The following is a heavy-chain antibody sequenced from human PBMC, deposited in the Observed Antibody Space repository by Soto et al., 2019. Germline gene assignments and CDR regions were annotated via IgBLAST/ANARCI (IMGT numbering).Heavy chain of an antibody. CDR2: INHSGST. J-gene: IGHJ5*02. V-gene: IGHV4-34*01. CDR1: GGSFSGYY. Sequence: TSETLSLTCAVYGGSFSGYYWSWIRKPPGKGLEWIGDINHSGSTNYNPSLKSRVTISVDTSKNQFSLKLSSVTAADTAVYYCARSTRLVVTAMYNWFDPWGQGTLVTVSS. CDR3: ARSTRLVVTAMYNWFDP. D-gene: IGHD2-21*02.